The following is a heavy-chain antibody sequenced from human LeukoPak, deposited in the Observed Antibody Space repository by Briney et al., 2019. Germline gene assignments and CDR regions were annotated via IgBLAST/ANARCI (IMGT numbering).Heavy chain of an antibody. J-gene: IGHJ4*02. CDR3: ARDTDGDYPFDY. Sequence: GSLRLSCAASKFTFSDYGMNWIRQPPGMGLEWIGEINYSGSTNYNPSLKSRVTISVDTSKNQFSLKLSSVTAADTAVYYCARDTDGDYPFDYWGQGTLVTVSS. CDR2: INYSGST. V-gene: IGHV4-34*01. D-gene: IGHD4-17*01. CDR1: KFTFSDYG.